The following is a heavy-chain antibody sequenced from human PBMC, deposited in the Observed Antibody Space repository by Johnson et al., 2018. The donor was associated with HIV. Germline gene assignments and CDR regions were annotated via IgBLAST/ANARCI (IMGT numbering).Heavy chain of an antibody. Sequence: LQLLESGSGSVQPGGSLRLSCAASGFTFSSYAMSWVRQAPGKGLEWVSATSGSGGSTYYADSVKGRFTISRDNSKNTLYLQMNSLRAEDTAVYYCAKRSGSYAFDIWGQGTMVTVSS. CDR2: TSGSGGST. V-gene: IGHV3-23*01. D-gene: IGHD3-22*01. CDR3: AKRSGSYAFDI. CDR1: GFTFSSYA. J-gene: IGHJ3*02.